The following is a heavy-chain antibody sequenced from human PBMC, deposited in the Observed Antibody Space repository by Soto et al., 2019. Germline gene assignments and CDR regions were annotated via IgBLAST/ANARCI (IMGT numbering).Heavy chain of an antibody. J-gene: IGHJ4*02. D-gene: IGHD6-13*01. Sequence: QVQLVQSGAEVKKPGASVKVSCKASGYTFTSYAMHWVRQAPGQRLEWMGWINAGNGNTKYSQKFQGRVTITRDTSASTAYMELSSLRSDDTAVYYCARGPLPFGSSFKPYFDYWGQGTLVTVSS. CDR2: INAGNGNT. CDR1: GYTFTSYA. CDR3: ARGPLPFGSSFKPYFDY. V-gene: IGHV1-3*01.